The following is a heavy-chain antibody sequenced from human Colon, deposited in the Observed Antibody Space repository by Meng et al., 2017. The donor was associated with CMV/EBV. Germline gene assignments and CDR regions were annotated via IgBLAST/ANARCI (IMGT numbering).Heavy chain of an antibody. CDR3: AKHVFRFLAWPQADCGFYF. J-gene: IGHJ3*01. D-gene: IGHD3-3*01. CDR2: VSSGSRYI. Sequence: GESLKISCATSGFSFSDYTMNWVRQAPGKGLEWVASVSSGSRYIYYADSAKGRFTISRDNAKNSLSLQMNSLRADDTAVYYCAKHVFRFLAWPQADCGFYFWGQGTMVTVSS. V-gene: IGHV3-21*01. CDR1: GFSFSDYT.